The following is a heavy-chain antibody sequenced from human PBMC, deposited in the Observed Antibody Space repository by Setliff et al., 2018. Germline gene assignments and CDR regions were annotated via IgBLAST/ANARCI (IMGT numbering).Heavy chain of an antibody. D-gene: IGHD1-26*01. J-gene: IGHJ4*02. Sequence: SVKVSCKASRGTFSSYGITWVRQAPGQGLEWMGGIIPIFGTTDYAQKFQGRVTIITDESTSTAYMQLSSLGSEDTAVYYCAINVHTAGGADFWGQGTLVTVSS. CDR1: RGTFSSYG. CDR3: AINVHTAGGADF. CDR2: IIPIFGTT. V-gene: IGHV1-69*05.